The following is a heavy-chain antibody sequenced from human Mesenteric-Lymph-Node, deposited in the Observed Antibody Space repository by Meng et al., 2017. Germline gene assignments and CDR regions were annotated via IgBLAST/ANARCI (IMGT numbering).Heavy chain of an antibody. CDR1: GFTFSGYW. D-gene: IGHD4-17*01. V-gene: IGHV3-74*01. CDR2: IYSDGTNT. CDR3: ARYNHYGRV. Sequence: GESLKISCAASGFTFSGYWMHWVRQAPGKGLVWVSRIYSDGTNTIYADSVKGRFTISRDNAKNSLFVQMNSLRAEDTAVYYCARYNHYGRVWGQGTLVTVSS. J-gene: IGHJ4*02.